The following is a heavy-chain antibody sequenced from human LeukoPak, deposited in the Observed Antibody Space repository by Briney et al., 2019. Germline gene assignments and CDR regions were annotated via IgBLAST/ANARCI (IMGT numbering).Heavy chain of an antibody. CDR3: ARHREYGSGGLGYFDY. Sequence: ASVKVSCKASGYTFTGYYMHWVRQAPGQGLEWMGWINPNSGGTNYAQKFQGRVTISVDTSKNQFSLKLSSVTAADTAVYYCARHREYGSGGLGYFDYWGQGTLVTVSS. J-gene: IGHJ4*02. D-gene: IGHD3-10*01. CDR2: INPNSGGT. V-gene: IGHV1-2*02. CDR1: GYTFTGYY.